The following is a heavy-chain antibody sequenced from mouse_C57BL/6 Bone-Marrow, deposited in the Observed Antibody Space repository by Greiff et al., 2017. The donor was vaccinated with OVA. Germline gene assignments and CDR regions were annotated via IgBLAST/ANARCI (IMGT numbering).Heavy chain of an antibody. CDR1: GYTFTGYW. V-gene: IGHV1-9*01. Sequence: VQLQESGAELMKPGASVKLSCKATGYTFTGYWIEWVKQRPGHGLEWIGEILPGSGSTNYTEKFKGQANFTEDTSANTAYMQLSSLTTEDSAIYYCARNHYDYGGGFAYWGQGTLVTVSA. CDR3: ARNHYDYGGGFAY. J-gene: IGHJ3*01. CDR2: ILPGSGST. D-gene: IGHD2-4*01.